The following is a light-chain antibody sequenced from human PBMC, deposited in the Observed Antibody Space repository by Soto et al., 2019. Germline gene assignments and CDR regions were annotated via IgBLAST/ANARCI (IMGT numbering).Light chain of an antibody. Sequence: EIGSTQSPCTLSLSPRDRASLSCSACLSVSTYLAWYQQKPGQPPRLLIYDASKGATGIPARFSGTGSGTDFTLTISSLEPEDFAVYYCQQRSNWSLFTFGPGTKVDI. CDR1: LSVSTY. J-gene: IGKJ3*01. CDR3: QQRSNWSLFT. V-gene: IGKV3-11*01. CDR2: DAS.